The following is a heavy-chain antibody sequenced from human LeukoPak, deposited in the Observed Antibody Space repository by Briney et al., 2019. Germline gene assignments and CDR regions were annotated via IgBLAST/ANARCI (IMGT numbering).Heavy chain of an antibody. CDR2: ISGYNANT. J-gene: IGHJ6*02. CDR3: ARLYQLPNFYYYGMDV. Sequence: ASVKVSCKASGHTFTRYGISWVRQAPGQGLEWMGWISGYNANTNYAQKLQGRVTMTTDTSTSTASMELRSLRSDDTAVYYCARLYQLPNFYYYGMDVWGQGTTVTVSS. CDR1: GHTFTRYG. V-gene: IGHV1-18*01. D-gene: IGHD2-2*01.